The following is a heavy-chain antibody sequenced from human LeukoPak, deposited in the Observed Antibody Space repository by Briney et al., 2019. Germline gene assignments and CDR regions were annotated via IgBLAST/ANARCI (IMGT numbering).Heavy chain of an antibody. J-gene: IGHJ4*02. D-gene: IGHD5-12*01. Sequence: GGSLRLSCAVSGFTFSDYFIDWVRQAPGKGLEWVGRSRDSAKSYTTEYAASVKGRFTISRDDSKNSLYLQMDSLETEDTAVYYCAGGNAYDWRSFDYWGQGTLVTVSS. CDR2: SRDSAKSYTT. CDR3: AGGNAYDWRSFDY. CDR1: GFTFSDYF. V-gene: IGHV3-72*01.